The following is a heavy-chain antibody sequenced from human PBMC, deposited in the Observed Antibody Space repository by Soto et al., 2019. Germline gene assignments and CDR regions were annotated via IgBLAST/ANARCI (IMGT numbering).Heavy chain of an antibody. CDR2: IIPVFGTP. J-gene: IGHJ6*02. D-gene: IGHD3-22*01. V-gene: IGHV1-69*12. Sequence: QVQLVQSGAEVKKPGSSVKVSCTASGGSLSNFGISWVRQAPGQGLEWMGAIIPVFGTPNYAQKFQARVTINADESTTTGYREVRSLTSEDTAVYYCARGDATKIVVTTYYAMDVWGQGTMVTVSS. CDR3: ARGDATKIVVTTYYAMDV. CDR1: GGSLSNFG.